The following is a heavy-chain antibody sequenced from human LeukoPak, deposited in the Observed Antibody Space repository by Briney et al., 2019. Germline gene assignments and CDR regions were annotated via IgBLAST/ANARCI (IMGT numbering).Heavy chain of an antibody. V-gene: IGHV3-30*02. D-gene: IGHD3-10*01. CDR3: AKDRSGTYYFDY. CDR2: IRYDGSNK. CDR1: GFIFSSYG. J-gene: IGHJ4*02. Sequence: GGSLRLSCAASGFIFSSYGMHWFRQAPGKGLEWVAFIRYDGSNKNYADSVKGRLTISRDNSKNTLYLQMNSLRAEDTAVYYCAKDRSGTYYFDYWGQGTLVTVSS.